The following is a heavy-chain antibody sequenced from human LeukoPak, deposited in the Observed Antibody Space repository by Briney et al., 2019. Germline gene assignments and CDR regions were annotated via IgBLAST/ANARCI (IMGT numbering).Heavy chain of an antibody. CDR2: IWYDGSNK. V-gene: IGHV3-33*06. CDR3: AKAELLEAKNWFDP. J-gene: IGHJ5*02. CDR1: GFTFSSYG. D-gene: IGHD1-26*01. Sequence: GGSLRLSCAASGFTFSSYGMHWVRQAPGKGLEWVAVIWYDGSNKYYADSVKGRFTISRDNSKNTLYLQMNSLRAEDTAVYYCAKAELLEAKNWFDPWGQGTLVTVSS.